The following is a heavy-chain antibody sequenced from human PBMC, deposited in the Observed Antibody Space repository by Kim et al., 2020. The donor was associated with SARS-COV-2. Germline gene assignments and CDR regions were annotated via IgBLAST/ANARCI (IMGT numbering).Heavy chain of an antibody. J-gene: IGHJ4*02. CDR2: I. Sequence: ISYADSVKGRFTNSRDNAKNSLYLQMNSLRAEDTAVYYCARDLGIAADDYWGQGTLVTVSS. CDR3: ARDLGIAADDY. V-gene: IGHV3-21*01. D-gene: IGHD6-13*01.